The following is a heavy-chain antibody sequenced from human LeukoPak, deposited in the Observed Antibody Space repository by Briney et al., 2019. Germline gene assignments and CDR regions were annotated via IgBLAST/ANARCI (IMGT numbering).Heavy chain of an antibody. V-gene: IGHV3-33*06. CDR1: GFTFSSYG. CDR2: IWYDGSNK. J-gene: IGHJ4*02. Sequence: TGGSLRLSCEASGFTFSSYGMHWVRQAPGKGPEWVAVIWYDGSNKYYADSVKGRFTISRDNSKNTLYLQMNSLRAEDTAVYYCAKDRDGGSAGLFDYWGQGTLVTVSS. D-gene: IGHD3-10*01. CDR3: AKDRDGGSAGLFDY.